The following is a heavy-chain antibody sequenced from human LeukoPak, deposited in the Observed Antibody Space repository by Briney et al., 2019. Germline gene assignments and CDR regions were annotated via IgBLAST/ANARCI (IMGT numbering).Heavy chain of an antibody. CDR3: ARPTLGGRFDY. J-gene: IGHJ4*02. D-gene: IGHD3-16*01. CDR2: IYYSGST. V-gene: IGHV4-39*07. Sequence: SETLSLTCTVSGGSISSSSYYWGWIRQPPGKGLEWIGSIYYSGSTYYNPSLKSRVTISVDTSKNQFSLKLSSVTAADTAVYYCARPTLGGRFDYWGQGTLVTVSS. CDR1: GGSISSSSYY.